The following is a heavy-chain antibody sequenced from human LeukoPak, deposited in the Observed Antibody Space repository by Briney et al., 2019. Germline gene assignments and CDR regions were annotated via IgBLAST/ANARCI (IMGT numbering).Heavy chain of an antibody. D-gene: IGHD1-26*01. CDR3: VRVIPQKWELPGKWFDP. V-gene: IGHV1-18*01. Sequence: GASVKVSCKASGYIFNSYGISWVRQAPGQGLEWMGWVSAYNGHTNYVQKFQGRVTMTTDTSTSTASMELRSLRSDDTAVYYCVRVIPQKWELPGKWFDPWGQGTLVTVSS. CDR2: VSAYNGHT. J-gene: IGHJ5*02. CDR1: GYIFNSYG.